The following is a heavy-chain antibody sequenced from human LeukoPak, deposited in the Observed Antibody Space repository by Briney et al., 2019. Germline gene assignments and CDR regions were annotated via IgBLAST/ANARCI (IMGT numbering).Heavy chain of an antibody. Sequence: GGSLRLSCAASGFTFSSTSMSWVRQAPGKGLEWVAVTVGGGDGTYYADSVKGRFTISRDNAKNSLYLQMNSLRADDTAVYYCVKDSPPRYSGSPPAYWGQGTLVTVSS. D-gene: IGHD1-26*01. CDR3: VKDSPPRYSGSPPAY. V-gene: IGHV3-23*01. CDR2: TVGGGDGT. J-gene: IGHJ4*02. CDR1: GFTFSSTS.